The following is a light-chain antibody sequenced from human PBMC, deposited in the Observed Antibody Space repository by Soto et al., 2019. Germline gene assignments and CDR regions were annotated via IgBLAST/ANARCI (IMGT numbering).Light chain of an antibody. CDR1: QTISNY. J-gene: IGKJ2*01. V-gene: IGKV1-39*01. Sequence: DIPLTQSPSSLSASVGDRVTITCRASQTISNYLNWYQQKPGKAPKLLIYLSSSLQTGVPSRFSGSGAGTDFTLTLSSLQPEDFANYYCQQSYSVPYTFGQGTKLEIK. CDR2: LSS. CDR3: QQSYSVPYT.